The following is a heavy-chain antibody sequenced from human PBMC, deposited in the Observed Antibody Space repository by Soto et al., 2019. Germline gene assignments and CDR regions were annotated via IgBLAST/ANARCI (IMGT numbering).Heavy chain of an antibody. Sequence: QVQLVQSGAEVKKPGSSVKVSCKASGGTFSSYAISWVRQAPGQGLEWMGGIIPIFGTANYAQKFQGRVTITADESTSKAYMELSSLRSEDTAVYYCASIAAAGPTQEYFQHWGQGTLVTVSS. J-gene: IGHJ1*01. V-gene: IGHV1-69*01. D-gene: IGHD6-13*01. CDR1: GGTFSSYA. CDR3: ASIAAAGPTQEYFQH. CDR2: IIPIFGTA.